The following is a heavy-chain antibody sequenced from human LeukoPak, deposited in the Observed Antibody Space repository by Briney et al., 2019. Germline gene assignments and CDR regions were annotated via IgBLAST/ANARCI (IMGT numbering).Heavy chain of an antibody. D-gene: IGHD3-22*01. CDR3: ARRQRGGNYYDSSGYYYEWVGYYYYYMDV. CDR2: ISAYNGNT. Sequence: GASVKVSCKASGYTFTSYGISWVRQAPGQGLEWMGWISAYNGNTNYAQKLQGRVTMTTDTSTSTAYMELRSLRSDDTAVYYCARRQRGGNYYDSSGYYYEWVGYYYYYMDVWGKGTTVTVSS. CDR1: GYTFTSYG. V-gene: IGHV1-18*01. J-gene: IGHJ6*03.